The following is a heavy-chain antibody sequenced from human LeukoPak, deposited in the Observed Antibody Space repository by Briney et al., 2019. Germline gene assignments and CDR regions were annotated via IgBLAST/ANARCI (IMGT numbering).Heavy chain of an antibody. CDR3: ARQPYCSSTSCYRYFDY. V-gene: IGHV4-34*01. CDR2: INHSGST. J-gene: IGHJ4*02. Sequence: PSETLSLTCAVYGGSFSGYYWSWIRQPPGKGLEWIGEINHSGSTNYNPSLKSRVTISVDTSKNQFSLKLSSVIAADTAVYYCARQPYCSSTSCYRYFDYWGQGTLVTVSS. CDR1: GGSFSGYY. D-gene: IGHD2-2*01.